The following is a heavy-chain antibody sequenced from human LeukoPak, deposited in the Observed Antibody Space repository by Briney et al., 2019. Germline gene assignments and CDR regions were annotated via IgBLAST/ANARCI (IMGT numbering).Heavy chain of an antibody. J-gene: IGHJ4*02. CDR2: IYYSGST. CDR3: ARFERRGSYVIDY. D-gene: IGHD1-26*01. V-gene: IGHV4-59*01. Sequence: SETLSLTCTVSGGSISSYYWSWIRQSPGKGLEWIGYIYYSGSTNYNPSLKSRVTISVDTSKNQFSLKLSSVTAADTAVYYCARFERRGSYVIDYWGQGTLVTVSS. CDR1: GGSISSYY.